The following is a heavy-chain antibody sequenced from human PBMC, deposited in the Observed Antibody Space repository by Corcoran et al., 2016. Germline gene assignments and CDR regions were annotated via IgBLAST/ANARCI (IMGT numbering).Heavy chain of an antibody. D-gene: IGHD2-2*01. J-gene: IGHJ6*02. CDR1: GGTFSSYA. CDR2: IIPIFGTA. V-gene: IGHV1-69*01. Sequence: QVQLVQSGAEVKKPGSSVKVSCKASGGTFSSYAISWVRQAPGQGLEWMGGIIPIFGTANYAQKFQGRVTITADESTSTAYMKLSSLRSEDTAVYYCARDIVVVPAAAKDYYYYVMDVWGQGTTVTVSS. CDR3: ARDIVVVPAAAKDYYYYVMDV.